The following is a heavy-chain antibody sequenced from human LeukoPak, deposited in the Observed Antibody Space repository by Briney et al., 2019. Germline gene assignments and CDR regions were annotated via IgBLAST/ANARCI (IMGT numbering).Heavy chain of an antibody. CDR3: AREKTARVHYYGMDV. V-gene: IGHV4-34*01. D-gene: IGHD2-21*02. J-gene: IGHJ6*02. CDR2: INHSGST. CDR1: GGSFSGYY. Sequence: PSETLSLTCAVYGGSFSGYYWSWIRQPPGKGLEWIGEINHSGSTNYNPSLKSRVTISVDTSKNQFSLKLSSVTATDTAVYYCAREKTARVHYYGMDVWGQGTTVTVSS.